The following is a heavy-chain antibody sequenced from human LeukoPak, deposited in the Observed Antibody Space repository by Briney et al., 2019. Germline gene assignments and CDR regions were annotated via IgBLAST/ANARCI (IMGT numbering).Heavy chain of an antibody. CDR2: ISSNGGST. J-gene: IGHJ3*02. D-gene: IGHD3-10*01. CDR3: ARPPMVRGVIITGDDVFDI. Sequence: PGGSLRLSCSASGFTFSSYAMHWVRQAPGKGLEYVSAISSNGGSTYYADSVKGRFTISRDNSKNTLYLQMSSLRAEDTAVYYCARPPMVRGVIITGDDVFDIWGQGTMVTVSS. V-gene: IGHV3-64D*06. CDR1: GFTFSSYA.